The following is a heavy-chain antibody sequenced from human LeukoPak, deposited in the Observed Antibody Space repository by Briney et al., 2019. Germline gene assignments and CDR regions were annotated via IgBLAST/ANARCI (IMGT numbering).Heavy chain of an antibody. CDR1: GGFISSYY. CDR2: IYASGST. J-gene: IGHJ4*02. Sequence: SETLSLTCTVSGGFISSYYWRWIRQPAGKGLEWIGRIYASGSTNYNPSLKSRVTMSVHTSKNQFSLRLSSVTAADTAVYYCARTGSTVTMLYPFDHWGQGTLVTVSS. CDR3: ARTGSTVTMLYPFDH. V-gene: IGHV4-4*07. D-gene: IGHD4-17*01.